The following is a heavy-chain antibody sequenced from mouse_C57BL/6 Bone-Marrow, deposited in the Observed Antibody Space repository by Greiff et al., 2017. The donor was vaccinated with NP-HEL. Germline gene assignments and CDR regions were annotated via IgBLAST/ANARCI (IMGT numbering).Heavy chain of an antibody. CDR3: ASPDGYPFAY. D-gene: IGHD2-3*01. J-gene: IGHJ3*01. Sequence: EVQLVESGGGLVKPGGSLKLSCAASGFTFSSYTMSWVRQTPEKRLEWVATISGGGGNTYYPDSVKGRFTISRDNAKNTLYLQMSSLRSEDTALYYCASPDGYPFAYWGQGTLVTVSA. CDR1: GFTFSSYT. V-gene: IGHV5-9*01. CDR2: ISGGGGNT.